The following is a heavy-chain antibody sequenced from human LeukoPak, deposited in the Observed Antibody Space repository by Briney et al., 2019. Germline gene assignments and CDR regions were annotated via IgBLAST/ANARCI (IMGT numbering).Heavy chain of an antibody. V-gene: IGHV3-33*01. Sequence: GGSLRLSCAASGFTFSSYGMHWVRQAPGKGLEWVAVIWYDGSNKYYADSVKGRFTISRDNSKNTLYLQMNGLRAEDTAVYYCARDCRIVATKCYSLDVWGQGTTVTVSS. CDR3: ARDCRIVATKCYSLDV. CDR1: GFTFSSYG. J-gene: IGHJ6*02. CDR2: IWYDGSNK. D-gene: IGHD5-12*01.